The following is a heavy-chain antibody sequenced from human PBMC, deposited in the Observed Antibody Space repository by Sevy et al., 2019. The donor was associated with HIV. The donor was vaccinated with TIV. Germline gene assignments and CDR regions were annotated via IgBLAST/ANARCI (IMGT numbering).Heavy chain of an antibody. CDR3: ARDLIDYYGMDV. CDR1: GFTVSSNY. CDR2: IYSGGST. Sequence: GGSLRLSCAASGFTVSSNYMSWVRQAPGKGLEWVSVIYSGGSTYYADSVKGRFTISRDNSKNTLYLQMNSLRAEGTAVYYCARDLIDYYGMDVWGQGTTVTVSS. D-gene: IGHD2-15*01. V-gene: IGHV3-53*01. J-gene: IGHJ6*02.